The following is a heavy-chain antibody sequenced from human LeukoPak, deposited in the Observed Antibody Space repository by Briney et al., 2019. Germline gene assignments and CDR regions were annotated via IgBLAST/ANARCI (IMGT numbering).Heavy chain of an antibody. V-gene: IGHV4-39*07. CDR3: ARDNSCSSTSCYANWFDP. J-gene: IGHJ5*02. CDR2: IYYTGTT. Sequence: PSETPSLTCTVSGGYISSSSYYWGWIRQPPGKGPEWVGTIYYTGTTYYSPSLTSRVTMSVDTSRNQFSLKLSSVTAADTAVYYCARDNSCSSTSCYANWFDPWGQGTLVTVSS. D-gene: IGHD2-2*01. CDR1: GGYISSSSYY.